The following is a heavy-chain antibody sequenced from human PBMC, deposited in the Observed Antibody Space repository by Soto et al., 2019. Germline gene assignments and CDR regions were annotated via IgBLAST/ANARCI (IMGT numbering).Heavy chain of an antibody. Sequence: QVQLVQSGAEVKKPGASVRISCRASGYCFTSTYVHWVRQAPGQGPEWMGIINPAGGTTYYAQKFQGRLTITSDTSTDTVFMDLNDLTSEDTAVYFCALKVVTYYDNSGQGTLLTVSS. V-gene: IGHV1-46*01. CDR2: INPAGGTT. D-gene: IGHD2-21*02. J-gene: IGHJ4*02. CDR1: GYCFTSTY. CDR3: ALKVVTYYDN.